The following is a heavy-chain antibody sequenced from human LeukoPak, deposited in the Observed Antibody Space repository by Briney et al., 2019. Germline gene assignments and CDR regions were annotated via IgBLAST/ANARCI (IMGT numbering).Heavy chain of an antibody. D-gene: IGHD7-27*01. CDR2: INPNSGDT. V-gene: IGHV1-2*02. Sequence: ASVKVSCEASGYTFTGYYIYWVRQAPGQGLECMGYINPNSGDTNYAQKFQGRVTMTRDTPINTAYMELSRLRSDDTAMYYCARLLAWGSWYFDYWGQGTLVTVSS. J-gene: IGHJ4*02. CDR3: ARLLAWGSWYFDY. CDR1: GYTFTGYY.